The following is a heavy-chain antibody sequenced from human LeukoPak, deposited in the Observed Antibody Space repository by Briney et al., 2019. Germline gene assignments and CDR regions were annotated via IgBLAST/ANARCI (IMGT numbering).Heavy chain of an antibody. V-gene: IGHV3-23*01. D-gene: IGHD5-12*01. Sequence: GGSLRLSCAASGFTFSSSAMSWVRQAPGKGLDWAASISSSTVYTYTHYADSVKGRFTISRDNSKNTLYLQMNSLRAEDTAIYYCAKYDGVATNLYFDYWGQGTLVTVSS. J-gene: IGHJ4*02. CDR2: ISSSTVYT. CDR1: GFTFSSSA. CDR3: AKYDGVATNLYFDY.